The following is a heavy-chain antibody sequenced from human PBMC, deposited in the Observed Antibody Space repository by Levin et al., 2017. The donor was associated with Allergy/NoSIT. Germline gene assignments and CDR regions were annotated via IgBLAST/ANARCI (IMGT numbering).Heavy chain of an antibody. Sequence: GESLKISCKASGYTFTSYDINWVRQATGQGLEWMGWMNPNSGNTGYAQKFQGRVTMTRNTSISTAYMELSSLRSEDTAVYYCARGQAVAAFDYWGQGTLVTVSS. J-gene: IGHJ4*02. CDR3: ARGQAVAAFDY. CDR2: MNPNSGNT. V-gene: IGHV1-8*01. D-gene: IGHD6-19*01. CDR1: GYTFTSYD.